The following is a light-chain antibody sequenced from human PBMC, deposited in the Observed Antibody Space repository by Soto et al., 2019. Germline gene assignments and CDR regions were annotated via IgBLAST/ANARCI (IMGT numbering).Light chain of an antibody. CDR3: GSWDSSLSAYV. J-gene: IGLJ1*01. V-gene: IGLV1-51*01. CDR1: SSNIGGNS. CDR2: DDH. Sequence: QSVLTQPPPVSAAPGQKVTISCSGSSSNIGGNSVSWYQQLPGTAPKLLIYDDHKRPSGIPDRFSGSKSGTSATMGITGFQTGDEADYYCGSWDSSLSAYVFGTGTKVTVL.